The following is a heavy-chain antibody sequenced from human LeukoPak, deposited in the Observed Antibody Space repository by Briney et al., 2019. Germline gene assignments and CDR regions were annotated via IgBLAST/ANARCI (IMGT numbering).Heavy chain of an antibody. CDR2: VSSDTATT. V-gene: IGHV3-48*04. J-gene: IGHJ4*02. Sequence: GGSLRLSCAASGFTFTSYSMNWVRQAPGKGLEWVAYVSSDTATTYYADSVKGRFTISRDNPKNSLYLQMNSLRTEDTAIYYCAQSFDNWGQGTLVTVSS. CDR3: AQSFDN. CDR1: GFTFTSYS.